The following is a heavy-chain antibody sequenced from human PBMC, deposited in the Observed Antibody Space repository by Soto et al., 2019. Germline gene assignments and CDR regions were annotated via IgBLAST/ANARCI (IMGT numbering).Heavy chain of an antibody. V-gene: IGHV3-33*01. J-gene: IGHJ4*02. CDR1: GFTFSNYG. CDR2: IGYDGSNK. Sequence: QVQLVETGGGVVQPGRSLRLSCAASGFTFSNYGMHWVRQAPGKGLEWVAVIGYDGSNKYSVDSVKGRFTISRDNSKNTLYLEMNSLRAEDTAVYFCARDLGYDSSGYSYDFDYWGQGTLVTVSS. CDR3: ARDLGYDSSGYSYDFDY. D-gene: IGHD3-22*01.